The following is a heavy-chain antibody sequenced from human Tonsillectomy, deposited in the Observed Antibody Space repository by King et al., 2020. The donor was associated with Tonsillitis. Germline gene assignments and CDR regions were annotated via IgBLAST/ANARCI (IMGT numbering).Heavy chain of an antibody. CDR2: ISWNSGYI. D-gene: IGHD3-3*01. CDR3: AKDKNYDSNYYYGMDV. J-gene: IGHJ6*02. CDR1: GFTFDDYA. Sequence: VQLVESGGGLVQPGSSLRLSCAASGFTFDDYAMHLVRQAPGKGLEWVSGISWNSGYIGYADSVKGRFTISRDNAKNSLYLQMNSLRGEDTALYYCAKDKNYDSNYYYGMDVWGQGTTVTVSS. V-gene: IGHV3-9*01.